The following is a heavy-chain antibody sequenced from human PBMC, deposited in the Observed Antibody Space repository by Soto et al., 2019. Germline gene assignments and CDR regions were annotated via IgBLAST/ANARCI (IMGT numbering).Heavy chain of an antibody. CDR3: AKETFGVGWTLDF. Sequence: QLLESGGGLVQPGGSRRLSCAASGFNFGDYTMTWVRQAPGKGLVWISTISGGGGNSYYADVVKDRFTITRDNSKNPLYLQMNSLKGEDTALYFCAKETFGVGWTLDFWGQGTLVTVSS. CDR2: ISGGGGNS. CDR1: GFNFGDYT. D-gene: IGHD6-19*01. V-gene: IGHV3-23*01. J-gene: IGHJ4*02.